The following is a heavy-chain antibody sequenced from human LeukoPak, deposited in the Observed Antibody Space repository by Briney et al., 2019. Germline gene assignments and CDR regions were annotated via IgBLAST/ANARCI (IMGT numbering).Heavy chain of an antibody. CDR3: AKRGIVIRGILVIGYHQEAYHYDF. D-gene: IGHD3-10*01. CDR1: GISLSNYA. Sequence: PGGSLRLSCVVSGISLSNYAMTWVRQAPGKGLEWVSYISERGGSTTYADSVKDRFTISRDTSLNTLYLQMASLRAEDTAVYFCAKRGIVIRGILVIGYHQEAYHYDFWGQGVLVTVSS. J-gene: IGHJ4*02. CDR2: ISERGGST. V-gene: IGHV3-23*01.